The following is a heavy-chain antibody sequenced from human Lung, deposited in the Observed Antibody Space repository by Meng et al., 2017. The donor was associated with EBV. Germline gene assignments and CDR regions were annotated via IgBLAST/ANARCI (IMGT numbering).Heavy chain of an antibody. Sequence: QVQWAGAMVLALPQTPATPRPVSGCSISSGDSDWSWIRQHTGKGLEWIGYIYYSGSTYSNASLKSRVTISIDRSKNQFSLKLSSVTAADTAVYYCARDRKHYGERGWFDPWGQGTLVTVSS. CDR2: IYYSGST. CDR3: ARDRKHYGERGWFDP. D-gene: IGHD4-17*01. V-gene: IGHV4-30-4*01. CDR1: GCSISSGDSD. J-gene: IGHJ5*02.